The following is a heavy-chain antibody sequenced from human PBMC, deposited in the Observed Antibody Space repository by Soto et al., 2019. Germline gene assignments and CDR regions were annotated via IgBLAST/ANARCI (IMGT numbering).Heavy chain of an antibody. Sequence: QVHLVQSGVEVKKPGASVKVSCKASGYSFSTYGISWVRQAPGQGLEWMGWISGLNGNTNYAQNLEGRVTMTTDTSTSTACMELRSLGFDDTAMYYCARDLFGEGGAGYFDYWGQGTLVTVSS. CDR2: ISGLNGNT. J-gene: IGHJ4*02. CDR3: ARDLFGEGGAGYFDY. D-gene: IGHD2-21*01. V-gene: IGHV1-18*01. CDR1: GYSFSTYG.